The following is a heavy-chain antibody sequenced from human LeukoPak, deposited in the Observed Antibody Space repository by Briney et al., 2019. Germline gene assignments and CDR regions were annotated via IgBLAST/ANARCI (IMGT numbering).Heavy chain of an antibody. CDR1: GFSLSTSGVG. J-gene: IGHJ4*02. V-gene: IGHV2-5*01. D-gene: IGHD3-3*01. Sequence: SGPTLVKPTQTLTLTCTFSGFSLSTSGVGVGWIRQPPGKALEWLALIFWNDDKRYSPSLKSRLTITKDTSKNQVVLTMTNMDPVDTATYCCAHVPRKDPYDFWSARPYYFDYWGQGTLVTVSS. CDR2: IFWNDDK. CDR3: AHVPRKDPYDFWSARPYYFDY.